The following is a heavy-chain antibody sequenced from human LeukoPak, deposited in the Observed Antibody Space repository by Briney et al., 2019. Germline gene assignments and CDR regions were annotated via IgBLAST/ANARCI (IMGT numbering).Heavy chain of an antibody. CDR2: ITSDGSST. CDR1: GFTFTRHW. J-gene: IGHJ3*02. D-gene: IGHD2-15*01. CDR3: ARERYSSGPDGFDI. Sequence: PGGSLRLSCAVSGFTFTRHWMHWVRQVPGKGQVWVSRITSDGSSTRYADSVKGRFTISRDNAKNTLYLQMNSLRAEDTAVYYCARERYSSGPDGFDIWGQGTMVTVSS. V-gene: IGHV3-74*01.